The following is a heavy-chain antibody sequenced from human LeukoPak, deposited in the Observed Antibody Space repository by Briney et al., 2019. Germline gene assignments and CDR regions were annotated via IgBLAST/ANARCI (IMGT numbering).Heavy chain of an antibody. CDR1: GFTFSNYW. Sequence: GGSLRLSCAASGFTFSNYWMSWVRQAPGKGLGWVANIKEDGSEKYYVDSVKGRFTISRDNARNSLYLRMNSLRAEDTAVYYCASGRQLGYWGQGTLVTVSS. CDR3: ASGRQLGY. J-gene: IGHJ4*02. CDR2: IKEDGSEK. D-gene: IGHD6-13*01. V-gene: IGHV3-7*01.